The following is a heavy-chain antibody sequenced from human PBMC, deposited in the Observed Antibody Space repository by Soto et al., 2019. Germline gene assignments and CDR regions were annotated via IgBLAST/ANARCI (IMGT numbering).Heavy chain of an antibody. D-gene: IGHD4-4*01. V-gene: IGHV3-74*01. Sequence: GGSLRLSCAASGFTFSSYWMHWVRQAPGKGLVWVSRINSDGSSTSYADSVKGRFTISRDNAKNTLYLQMNSLRAEDTAVYYCARDVMTTVTTFYYYYMDVWGKGTTVTVSS. J-gene: IGHJ6*03. CDR1: GFTFSSYW. CDR2: INSDGSST. CDR3: ARDVMTTVTTFYYYYMDV.